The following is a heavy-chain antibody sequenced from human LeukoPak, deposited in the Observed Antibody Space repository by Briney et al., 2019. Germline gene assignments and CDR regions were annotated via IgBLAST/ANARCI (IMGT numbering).Heavy chain of an antibody. CDR2: IYHSGST. V-gene: IGHV4-30-2*01. Sequence: SQTLSLTCAVSGGSISSGGYSWSWLRQPPGKGLEWIGYIYHSGSTYYNPSLKSRVTISVDRSKNQFSLKLSSVTAADTAVYYCARENVVAARGFDYWGQGTLVTVSS. D-gene: IGHD6-6*01. J-gene: IGHJ4*02. CDR3: ARENVVAARGFDY. CDR1: GGSISSGGYS.